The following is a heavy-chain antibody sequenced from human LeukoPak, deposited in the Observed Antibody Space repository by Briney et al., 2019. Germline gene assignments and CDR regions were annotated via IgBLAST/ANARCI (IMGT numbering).Heavy chain of an antibody. CDR1: GFIFSSYD. D-gene: IGHD2-8*01. Sequence: GGSLRLSCAASGFIFSSYDMYWVRQAPGKGLEWVAVSSNDGNNKQYADSVKGRFTVSRDNSKNTLYLQINSLRADDTAVYHCAKDGLMRFFDYWGQGTLVTVSS. CDR3: AKDGLMRFFDY. V-gene: IGHV3-30*18. CDR2: SSNDGNNK. J-gene: IGHJ4*02.